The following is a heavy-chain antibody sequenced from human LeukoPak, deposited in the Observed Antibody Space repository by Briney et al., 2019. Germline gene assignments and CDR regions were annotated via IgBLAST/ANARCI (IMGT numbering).Heavy chain of an antibody. CDR2: ISISSTYM. Sequence: GGSLRLSCAASGFTFSTYNMNWVRQAPGKGLEWVSSISISSTYMYYAGSVKGRFTISRDNAENSLYLQMNSLRAEDTAVYYCARDAYYYDSSGYDYRYYYYYMDVWGKGTTVTVSS. CDR3: ARDAYYYDSSGYDYRYYYYYMDV. D-gene: IGHD3-22*01. CDR1: GFTFSTYN. J-gene: IGHJ6*03. V-gene: IGHV3-21*01.